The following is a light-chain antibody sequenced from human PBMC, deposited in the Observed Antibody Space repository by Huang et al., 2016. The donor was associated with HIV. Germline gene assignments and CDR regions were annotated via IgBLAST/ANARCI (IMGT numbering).Light chain of an antibody. Sequence: EIVLTQSPGTLSLSPGERATLSGRASQSVSSSYLAWYQQKPGQAPRLLIYGASSSATGIPDRFSGSGSGTDFTLTISRLEPEDFAVYYCQQYGSSPTFGGGTKVEIK. CDR2: GAS. CDR1: QSVSSSY. CDR3: QQYGSSPT. V-gene: IGKV3-20*01. J-gene: IGKJ4*01.